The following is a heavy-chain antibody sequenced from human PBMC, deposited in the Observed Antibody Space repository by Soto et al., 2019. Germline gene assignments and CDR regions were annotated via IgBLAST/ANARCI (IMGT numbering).Heavy chain of an antibody. Sequence: ASVKVSCKVSGYTLTELSMHWVRQAPGKGLEWMGGFDPEDGETIYAQKFKGRVTMTEDTSTDTAYMELSSLRSEDTAVYYCATDLGRYCSGGSCYRDYWGQGTLVTVSS. CDR2: FDPEDGET. J-gene: IGHJ4*02. CDR3: ATDLGRYCSGGSCYRDY. V-gene: IGHV1-24*01. D-gene: IGHD2-15*01. CDR1: GYTLTELS.